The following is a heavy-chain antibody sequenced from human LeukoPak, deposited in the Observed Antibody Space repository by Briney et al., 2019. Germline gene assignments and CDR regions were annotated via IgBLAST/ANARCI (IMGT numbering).Heavy chain of an antibody. V-gene: IGHV3-33*06. Sequence: PGRSLRLSCAASGFTFSSYGMHWVRQAPGKGLEWVAVIWYDGSNKYYANSVKGRFTISRDNSKNTLYLQMNSLRAEDTAVYYCAKDEGVPIAAAGNDAFDIWGQGTMVTVSS. CDR1: GFTFSSYG. D-gene: IGHD6-13*01. J-gene: IGHJ3*02. CDR2: IWYDGSNK. CDR3: AKDEGVPIAAAGNDAFDI.